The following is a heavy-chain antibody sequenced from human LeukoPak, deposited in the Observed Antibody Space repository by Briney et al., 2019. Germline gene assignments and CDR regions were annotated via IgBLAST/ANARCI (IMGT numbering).Heavy chain of an antibody. V-gene: IGHV3-23*01. CDR2: ISGSGGST. D-gene: IGHD3-9*01. Sequence: GGSLRLSCAASGFTFSSYAMSWVRQAPGKGLEWVSAISGSGGSTYYADSVKGRFTISRENSKNTLYLQMNSLRAEDTAVYYCAKDLLRYFDRNNWFDPWGQGTLVTVSS. CDR3: AKDLLRYFDRNNWFDP. CDR1: GFTFSSYA. J-gene: IGHJ5*02.